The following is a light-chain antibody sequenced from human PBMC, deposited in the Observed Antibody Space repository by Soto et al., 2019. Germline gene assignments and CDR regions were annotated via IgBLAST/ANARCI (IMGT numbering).Light chain of an antibody. CDR2: GAS. CDR1: QSVSDRH. Sequence: EIVLTQSPGSLSLSPGERATLSCRATQSVSDRHLAWYQQKPGQAPRLLIYGASSRATGIPDRFSGSGSGTDFTLNISRLEAEVFAVYYCQQYDSSQTFGQGTKVEIK. V-gene: IGKV3-20*01. CDR3: QQYDSSQT. J-gene: IGKJ1*01.